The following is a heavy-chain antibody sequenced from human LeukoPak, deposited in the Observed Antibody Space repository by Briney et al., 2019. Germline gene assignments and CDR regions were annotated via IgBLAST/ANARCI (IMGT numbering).Heavy chain of an antibody. CDR1: GGSISSSSYY. CDR2: IYYSGST. CDR3: ARGQGITGTRDAFDI. Sequence: SETLSLTCTVSGGSISSSSYYWGWIRQPPGKGLEWIGSIYYSGSTYYNPSLKSRVTISVDTSKNQFSLKLSSVTAADTAVYYCARGQGITGTRDAFDIWGQGTMVTVSS. J-gene: IGHJ3*02. D-gene: IGHD1-7*01. V-gene: IGHV4-39*07.